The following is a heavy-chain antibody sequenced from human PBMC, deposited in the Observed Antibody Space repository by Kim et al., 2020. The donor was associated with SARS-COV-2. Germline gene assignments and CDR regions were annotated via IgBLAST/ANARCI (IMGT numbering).Heavy chain of an antibody. CDR3: ATNYDILTGYRGPHDAFDI. CDR2: INPSGGST. Sequence: ASVKVSCKASGYTFTSYYMHWVRQAPGQGLEWMGIINPSGGSTSYAQKFQGRVTMTRDTSTSTVYMELSSLRSEDTAVYYCATNYDILTGYRGPHDAFDIWGQGKMVTVSS. J-gene: IGHJ3*02. V-gene: IGHV1-46*01. CDR1: GYTFTSYY. D-gene: IGHD3-9*01.